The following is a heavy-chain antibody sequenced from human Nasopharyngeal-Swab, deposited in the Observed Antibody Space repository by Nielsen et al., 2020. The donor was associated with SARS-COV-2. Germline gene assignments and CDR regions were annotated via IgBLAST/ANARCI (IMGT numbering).Heavy chain of an antibody. D-gene: IGHD2-2*01. V-gene: IGHV4-34*01. CDR3: ASLPYCSSDTCYPIDL. CDR1: GGSFSDFY. Sequence: SETLSLTCSVYGGSFSDFYWSWIRQSPGKGLEWIGEINHRGNTNSNPSLKSRVTMSVDTSKNQCSLRLSSVTAADTATYYCASLPYCSSDTCYPIDLWGQGTLVTVSS. J-gene: IGHJ5*02. CDR2: INHRGNT.